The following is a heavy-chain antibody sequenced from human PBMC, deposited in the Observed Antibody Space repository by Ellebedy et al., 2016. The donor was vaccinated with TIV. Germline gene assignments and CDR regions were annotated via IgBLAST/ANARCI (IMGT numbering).Heavy chain of an antibody. J-gene: IGHJ5*02. Sequence: GGSLRLSXAASGFTFSSYAMHWVRQAPGKGLEWVAVISYDGSNKYYADSVKGRFTISRDNSKNTLYLQMNSLRAEDTAVYYCASLEAPWGQGTLVTVSS. CDR3: ASLEAP. CDR2: ISYDGSNK. V-gene: IGHV3-30-3*01. CDR1: GFTFSSYA.